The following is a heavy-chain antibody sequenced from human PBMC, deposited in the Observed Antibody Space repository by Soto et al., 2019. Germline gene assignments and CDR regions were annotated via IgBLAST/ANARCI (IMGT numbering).Heavy chain of an antibody. CDR3: AKDQRFGEFIDYFDY. J-gene: IGHJ4*02. CDR1: GFTFSSYA. Sequence: GGSLRLSCAASGFTFSSYAMSWVRQAPGKGLEWVSAISGSGGSTYYADSVKGRFTISRDNSKNTLYLQMNSLRAEDTAVYYCAKDQRFGEFIDYFDYWGQGTLVTVSS. V-gene: IGHV3-23*01. CDR2: ISGSGGST. D-gene: IGHD3-10*01.